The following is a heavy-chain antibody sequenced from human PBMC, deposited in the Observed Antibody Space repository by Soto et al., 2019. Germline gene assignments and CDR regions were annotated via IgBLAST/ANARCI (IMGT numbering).Heavy chain of an antibody. CDR2: IYYSGST. CDR3: ARSRHEWLRISPQGYYGMDV. CDR1: GGSISSGGYY. Sequence: SETLSLTCTVSGGSISSGGYYWSWIRQHPGKGLEWIGYIYYSGSTYYNPSLKSRVTISVDTSKNQFSLKLSSVTAADTAVYYCARSRHEWLRISPQGYYGMDVWGQGTTVTVSS. V-gene: IGHV4-31*03. J-gene: IGHJ6*02. D-gene: IGHD5-12*01.